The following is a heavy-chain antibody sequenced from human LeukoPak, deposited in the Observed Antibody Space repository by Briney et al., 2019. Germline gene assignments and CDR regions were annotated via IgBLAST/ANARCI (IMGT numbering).Heavy chain of an antibody. V-gene: IGHV4-30-4*01. CDR3: ARGLLWVYHTPFDY. CDR1: GGSISSGDHY. D-gene: IGHD5/OR15-5a*01. Sequence: SQTLSLTCTVSGGSISSGDHYWSWIRQPPGKGLEWIGYIYYSGSTYYNPSLKSRVTISVDTSKNQFSLKLSSVTAADTAVYYCARGLLWVYHTPFDYWGQGALVTVSS. J-gene: IGHJ4*02. CDR2: IYYSGST.